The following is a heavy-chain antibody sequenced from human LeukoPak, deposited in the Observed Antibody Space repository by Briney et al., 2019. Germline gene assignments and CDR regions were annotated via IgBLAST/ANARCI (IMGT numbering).Heavy chain of an antibody. CDR3: AKKAYTYYYGSGSYYEYYFDY. CDR2: ISGSGGST. V-gene: IGHV3-23*01. J-gene: IGHJ4*02. D-gene: IGHD3-10*01. Sequence: PGGSLRLSCAASGFTFSSYAMSWVRQAPGKGLEWVSAISGSGGSTYYADSVKGRFTISRDNSKNTLYLQMNSLRAEDTAVYYCAKKAYTYYYGSGSYYEYYFDYWGQGTLVTVSS. CDR1: GFTFSSYA.